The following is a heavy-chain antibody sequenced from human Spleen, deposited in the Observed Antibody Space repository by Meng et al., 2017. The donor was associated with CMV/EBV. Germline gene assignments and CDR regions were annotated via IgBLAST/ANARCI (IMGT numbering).Heavy chain of an antibody. Sequence: SGRSVSSGAYYWSWIRQSPGKGLEWIGHMDYRGTTNYNPSLKSRVTVSGDSSKNQFSLRLSSVTAADTATYYCARGVRYDYGDYFDYWGPGTLVTVSS. J-gene: IGHJ4*02. CDR3: ARGVRYDYGDYFDY. V-gene: IGHV4-61*08. CDR2: MDYRGTT. CDR1: GRSVSSGAYY. D-gene: IGHD4-17*01.